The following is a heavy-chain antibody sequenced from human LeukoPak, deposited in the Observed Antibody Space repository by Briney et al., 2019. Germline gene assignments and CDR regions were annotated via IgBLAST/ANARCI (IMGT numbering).Heavy chain of an antibody. V-gene: IGHV4-59*08. D-gene: IGHD3-9*01. Sequence: PSETLSLTCTVSGGSISSYYWSWIRQPPGKGLEWIGYIYYSGSTNYNPSLKSRVTISVDTSKNQFSLKLSSVTAADMAVYYCARTPFDWLGDWFDPWGQGTLVTVSS. CDR3: ARTPFDWLGDWFDP. CDR2: IYYSGST. CDR1: GGSISSYY. J-gene: IGHJ5*02.